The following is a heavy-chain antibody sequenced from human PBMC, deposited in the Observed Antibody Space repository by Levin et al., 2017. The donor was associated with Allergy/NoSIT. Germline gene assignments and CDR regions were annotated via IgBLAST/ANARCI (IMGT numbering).Heavy chain of an antibody. V-gene: IGHV4-39*07. J-gene: IGHJ4*02. CDR1: GGSISSSSYY. D-gene: IGHD6-13*01. CDR3: ARELRWLGIAAAGPLYYFDY. CDR2: IYYSGST. Sequence: SETLSLTCTVSGGSISSSSYYWGWIRQPPGKGLEWIGSIYYSGSTYYNPSLKSRVTISVDTSKNQFSLKLSSVTAADTAVYYCARELRWLGIAAAGPLYYFDYWGQGTLVTVSS.